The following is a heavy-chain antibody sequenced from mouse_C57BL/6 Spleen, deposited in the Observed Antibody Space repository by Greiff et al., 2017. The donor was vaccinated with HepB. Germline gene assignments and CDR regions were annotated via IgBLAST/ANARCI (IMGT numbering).Heavy chain of an antibody. J-gene: IGHJ4*01. CDR1: GFTFSSYA. CDR2: ISDGGSYT. CDR3: ARDQLPGAMDY. V-gene: IGHV5-4*01. D-gene: IGHD2-1*01. Sequence: EVQGVESGGGLVKPGGSLKLSCAASGFTFSSYAMSWVRQTPEKRLEWVATISDGGSYTYYPDNVKGRFTISRDNAKNNLYLQMSHLKSEDTAMYYCARDQLPGAMDYWGQGTSVTVSS.